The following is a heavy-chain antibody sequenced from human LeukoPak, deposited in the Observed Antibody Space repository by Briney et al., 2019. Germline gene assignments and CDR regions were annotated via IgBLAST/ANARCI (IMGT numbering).Heavy chain of an antibody. D-gene: IGHD4-17*01. CDR3: AKTLYGSWYFDL. J-gene: IGHJ2*01. CDR2: ISGSGGST. V-gene: IGHV3-23*01. CDR1: GFTFSSYW. Sequence: GGSLRLSCAASGFTFSSYWMSWVRQAPGKGLEWVSAISGSGGSTYYADSVKGRFTISRDNSKNTLYLQMNSLRAEDTAVYYCAKTLYGSWYFDLWGRGTLVTVSS.